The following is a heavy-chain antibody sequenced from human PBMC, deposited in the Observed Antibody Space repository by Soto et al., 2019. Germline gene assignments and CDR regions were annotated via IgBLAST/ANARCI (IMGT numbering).Heavy chain of an antibody. CDR1: GGSVSSGSYY. CDR2: INHSGST. CDR3: AREADYVNWFDP. D-gene: IGHD4-17*01. J-gene: IGHJ5*02. Sequence: SETLSLTCTVSGGSVSSGSYYWSWIRQAPGKGLECIGEINHSGSTNYNPSLKSRVTISVDTSKNQFSLKLTSVTAADTAVYYCAREADYVNWFDPWGQGTLVTVSS. V-gene: IGHV4-61*01.